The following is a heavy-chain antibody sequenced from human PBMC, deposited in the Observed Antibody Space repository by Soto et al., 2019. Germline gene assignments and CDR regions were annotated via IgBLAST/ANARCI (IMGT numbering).Heavy chain of an antibody. J-gene: IGHJ5*02. V-gene: IGHV4-39*01. CDR1: GGSISSSSYY. CDR3: ARPGTTGWFDP. Sequence: PSETLPLTCTVSGGSISSSSYYWGWIRQPPGKGLEWIGSIYYSGSTYYNPSLKSRVTISVDTSKNQFSLKLSSVTAADTAVYYCARPGTTGWFDPWGQGTLVTVSS. D-gene: IGHD1-1*01. CDR2: IYYSGST.